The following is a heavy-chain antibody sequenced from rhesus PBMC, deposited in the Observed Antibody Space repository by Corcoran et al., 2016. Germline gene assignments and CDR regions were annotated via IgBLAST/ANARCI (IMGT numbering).Heavy chain of an antibody. Sequence: QLQLQESGPGLVKSSETMSLTCAVSGGSLSSHHWIWIPQPPRKGLGGVGRIFGGSVSTDYNPSLKSRVTFSTDTSKNQFSLKLSSVTVADTAVYSCASCCAGSCCPLVSIDYWGQGVLVTVSS. V-gene: IGHV4-173*01. CDR2: IFGGSVST. CDR1: GGSLSSHH. J-gene: IGHJ4*01. D-gene: IGHD2-21*01. CDR3: ASCCAGSCCPLVSIDY.